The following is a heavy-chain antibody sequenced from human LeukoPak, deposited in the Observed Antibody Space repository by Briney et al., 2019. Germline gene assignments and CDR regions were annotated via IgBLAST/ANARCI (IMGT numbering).Heavy chain of an antibody. CDR2: IHPDDSDT. CDR3: ARGEGSSLPPDY. Sequence: GEFLKISCKGSGYRFTSYWIGWVRQMPGKGLQWMGIIHPDDSDTRYSPSFQGQVTISADKSISTAYLQWSSLKASDTAVYYCARGEGSSLPPDYWGQGTLVTVSS. D-gene: IGHD3-10*01. V-gene: IGHV5-51*01. CDR1: GYRFTSYW. J-gene: IGHJ4*02.